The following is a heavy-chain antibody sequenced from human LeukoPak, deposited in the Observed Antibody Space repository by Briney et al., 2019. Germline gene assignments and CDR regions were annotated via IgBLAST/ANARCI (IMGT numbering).Heavy chain of an antibody. CDR3: AREYYDSSGYLLGFVY. Sequence: GRSLRLYCAASGFTFSSYAMHWVRQAQGKGLEWVAVISYGGSNKYYADSVKGRFTISRDNSKNTLYLQMNSLRAEDTAVYYCAREYYDSSGYLLGFVYWGQGTLVTVSS. CDR1: GFTFSSYA. J-gene: IGHJ4*02. V-gene: IGHV3-30-3*01. D-gene: IGHD3-22*01. CDR2: ISYGGSNK.